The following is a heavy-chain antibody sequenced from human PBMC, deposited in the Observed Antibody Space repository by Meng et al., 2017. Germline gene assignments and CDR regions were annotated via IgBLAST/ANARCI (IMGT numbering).Heavy chain of an antibody. CDR3: ARDSSSWSYFDY. Sequence: GESLKISCAASGFTFSSYGMHWVRQAPGKGLEWVAVIWYDGSNKYYADSVKGRFTISRDNSKNTLYLQMNSLRAEDTAVYYCARDSSSWSYFDYWGQGTLVTVSS. CDR1: GFTFSSYG. D-gene: IGHD6-13*01. J-gene: IGHJ4*02. V-gene: IGHV3-33*01. CDR2: IWYDGSNK.